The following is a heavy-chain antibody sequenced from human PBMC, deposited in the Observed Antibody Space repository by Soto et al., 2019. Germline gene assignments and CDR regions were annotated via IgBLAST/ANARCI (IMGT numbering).Heavy chain of an antibody. J-gene: IGHJ5*02. CDR1: GGTFSSYA. D-gene: IGHD2-2*01. V-gene: IGHV1-69*01. Sequence: QVQLVQSGAEVKKPGSSVKVSCKASGGTFSSYAISWVRQAPGQGLEWMGGIIPIFGTANYAQKFQGRVTITADESTSTAYRELSSLRSEDTAVYYCARVGEYCSRTSCYHSRWVDPWGQGTLVTVSS. CDR3: ARVGEYCSRTSCYHSRWVDP. CDR2: IIPIFGTA.